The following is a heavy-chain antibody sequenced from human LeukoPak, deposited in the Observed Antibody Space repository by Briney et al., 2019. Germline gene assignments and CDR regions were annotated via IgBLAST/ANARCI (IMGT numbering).Heavy chain of an antibody. V-gene: IGHV3-53*01. Sequence: GGSLRLSCAASGFTVSSNYMSWVRQAPGKGLKWVSVIYSGGSTYYADSVKGRFTISRDNSKNTLYLQMNSLRAEDTAVYYCARVTAAASYYFDYWGQGTLVTVSS. CDR1: GFTVSSNY. D-gene: IGHD6-13*01. J-gene: IGHJ4*02. CDR2: IYSGGST. CDR3: ARVTAAASYYFDY.